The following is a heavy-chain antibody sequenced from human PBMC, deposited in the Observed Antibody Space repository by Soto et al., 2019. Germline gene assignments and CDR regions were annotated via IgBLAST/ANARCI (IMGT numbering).Heavy chain of an antibody. J-gene: IGHJ3*02. CDR2: ISAYNGNT. D-gene: IGHD3-22*01. V-gene: IGHV1-18*01. Sequence: ASVKVSCKASGYTFTSYGISWVRHAPGQGLEWMGWISAYNGNTNYAQKLQGRVTMTTDTSTSTAYMELRSLRSDDTAVYYCARDSMIVVVDNDAFDIWGQGTMVTVSS. CDR1: GYTFTSYG. CDR3: ARDSMIVVVDNDAFDI.